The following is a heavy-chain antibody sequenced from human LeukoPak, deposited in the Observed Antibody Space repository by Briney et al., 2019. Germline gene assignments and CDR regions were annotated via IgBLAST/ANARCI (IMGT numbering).Heavy chain of an antibody. CDR2: IDYSGNT. CDR3: ARYGAVGINFDY. V-gene: IGHV4-59*01. D-gene: IGHD2-21*01. Sequence: SETLSLTCTVSGGSISSYYWSWIRQPPGKGLEWIGYIDYSGNTNYNPSLKSRVTISVDTSKNQFSLKLSSVTAADTAVYYCARYGAVGINFDYWGQGTLVTVSS. J-gene: IGHJ4*02. CDR1: GGSISSYY.